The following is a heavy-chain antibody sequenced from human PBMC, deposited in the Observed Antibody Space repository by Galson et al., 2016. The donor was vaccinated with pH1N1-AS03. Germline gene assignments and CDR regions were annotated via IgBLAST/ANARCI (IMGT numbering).Heavy chain of an antibody. CDR2: IHPRDSDT. CDR3: ARHLSSPFSSSSGY. CDR1: GYSFSDYW. V-gene: IGHV5-51*01. Sequence: SGAEVKKPGESVKISCKGSGYSFSDYWIAWVRQMPGKGLEWMGIIHPRDSDTRYSPSFQGRVSISADKSISTAYLQWSSLRASDPATYYCARHLSSPFSSSSGYWGHGTLVTVSS. J-gene: IGHJ4*01. D-gene: IGHD6-13*01.